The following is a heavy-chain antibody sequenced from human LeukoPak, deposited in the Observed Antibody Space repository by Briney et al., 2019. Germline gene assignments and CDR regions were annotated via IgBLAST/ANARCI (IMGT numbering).Heavy chain of an antibody. CDR1: GVTFTSSA. CDR2: IVVGSGNT. CDR3: AAGPGYSYGSA. Sequence: GASVKVPCKASGVTFTSSAMQWVRQARGQRLEWIGWIVVGSGNTNYAQKFQERVTITRDMSTSTAYMELSSLRSEDTAVYYCAAGPGYSYGSAWGQGTLVTVSS. J-gene: IGHJ5*02. D-gene: IGHD5-18*01. V-gene: IGHV1-58*02.